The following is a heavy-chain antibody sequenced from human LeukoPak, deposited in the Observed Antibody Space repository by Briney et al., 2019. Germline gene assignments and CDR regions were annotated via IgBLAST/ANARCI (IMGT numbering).Heavy chain of an antibody. J-gene: IGHJ6*03. CDR3: ARSSEGRYYYDSSGFSYYYYYMDV. V-gene: IGHV4-39*07. CDR2: IYYSGTT. D-gene: IGHD3-22*01. CDR1: GGYISGSSYN. Sequence: SETLSLTCTVSGGYISGSSYNWGWIRQPPGEGLEWIGSIYYSGTTKYKPSLKSRVTISVDMSKNQFSLKLRSVTAADTAVYYCARSSEGRYYYDSSGFSYYYYYMDVWGKGTTVTISS.